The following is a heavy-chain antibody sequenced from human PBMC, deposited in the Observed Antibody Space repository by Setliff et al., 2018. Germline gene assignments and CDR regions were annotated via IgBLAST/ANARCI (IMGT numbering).Heavy chain of an antibody. CDR1: GFTFSNYR. D-gene: IGHD2-15*01. J-gene: IGHJ4*02. V-gene: IGHV3-33*08. CDR3: ARTCSGSGCYAGLES. CDR2: IWHDGGNK. Sequence: GGSLRLSCAASGFTFSNYRMHWVRQAPGKGLEWVAVIWHDGGNKYHADSVKGRFTISRDNSKNTLYLQMNSLGPEDTAVYYCARTCSGSGCYAGLESWGQGTPVTVSS.